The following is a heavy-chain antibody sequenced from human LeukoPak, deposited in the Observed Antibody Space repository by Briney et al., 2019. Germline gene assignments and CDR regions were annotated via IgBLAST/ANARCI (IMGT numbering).Heavy chain of an antibody. CDR2: IKPDGSEK. V-gene: IGHV3-7*01. Sequence: QAGGSPRLSCAASGFTFSSSWMSWVRQAPGKGLEWVANIKPDGSEKYYVDSVKGRFAISRDNAKNSLYLQMNSLRAEDTAVYYCARGGHATVAVNFDYWGQGTLVTVSS. CDR1: GFTFSSSW. J-gene: IGHJ4*02. CDR3: ARGGHATVAVNFDY. D-gene: IGHD6-19*01.